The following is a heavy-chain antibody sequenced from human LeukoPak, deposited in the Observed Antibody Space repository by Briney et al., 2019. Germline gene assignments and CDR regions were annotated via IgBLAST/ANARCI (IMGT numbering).Heavy chain of an antibody. D-gene: IGHD1-7*01. Sequence: GGSLRLSCAASGFTFSSYAMSWVRQAPGKGLMWVSRMNGVGTTIDYADSVKGRFTVSRDYAKNTLFLQMNNLRTEDTALYFCATARNFRFEYWGQGSLVIVSA. V-gene: IGHV3-74*01. CDR1: GFTFSSYA. J-gene: IGHJ4*02. CDR3: ATARNFRFEY. CDR2: MNGVGTTI.